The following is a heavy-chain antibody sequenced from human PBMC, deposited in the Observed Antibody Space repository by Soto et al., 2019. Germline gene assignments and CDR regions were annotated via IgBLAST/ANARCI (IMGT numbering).Heavy chain of an antibody. D-gene: IGHD6-19*01. CDR3: AKDSVGVAGTYFDY. V-gene: IGHV3-9*01. CDR2: ISWNSGSI. Sequence: PGGSLRLSCAASGFTFDDYAMHWVRQAPGKGLEWVSGISWNSGSIGYADSVKGRFTISRDNAKNSPYLQMNSLRAEDTALYYCAKDSVGVAGTYFDYWGQGTLVTVSS. CDR1: GFTFDDYA. J-gene: IGHJ4*02.